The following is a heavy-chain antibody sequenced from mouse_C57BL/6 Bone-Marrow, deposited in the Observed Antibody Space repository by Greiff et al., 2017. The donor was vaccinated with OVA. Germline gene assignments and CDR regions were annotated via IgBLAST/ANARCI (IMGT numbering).Heavy chain of an antibody. CDR3: ARDRPFAY. V-gene: IGHV5-4*01. Sequence: EVQLVESGGGLVKPGGSLKLSCAASGFTFSSYAMSWVRQTPDKRLEWVATISAGGSYTYYPDNVKGRFTISRDNAKNNLYLQMSHLKSEDTAMYYCARDRPFAYWGQGTLVTVSA. CDR2: ISAGGSYT. J-gene: IGHJ3*01. CDR1: GFTFSSYA.